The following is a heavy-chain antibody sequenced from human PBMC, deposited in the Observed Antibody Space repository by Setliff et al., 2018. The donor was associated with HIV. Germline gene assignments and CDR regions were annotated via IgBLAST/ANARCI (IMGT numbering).Heavy chain of an antibody. Sequence: SETLSLTCAVSGGSISSSNWWSWVRQPPGKGLEWIGEIYHSGSTNYNPSLKSRVTISVDTSKNQFSLKLSSVTAADTAVYYCARSRESSGYYRDYYYYLDVWGKGTTVTVSS. CDR1: GGSISSSNW. J-gene: IGHJ6*03. CDR2: IYHSGST. CDR3: ARSRESSGYYRDYYYYLDV. D-gene: IGHD6-19*01. V-gene: IGHV4-4*02.